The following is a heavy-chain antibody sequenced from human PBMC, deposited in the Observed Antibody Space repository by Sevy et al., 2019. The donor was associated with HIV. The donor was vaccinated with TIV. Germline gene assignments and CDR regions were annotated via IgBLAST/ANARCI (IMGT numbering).Heavy chain of an antibody. V-gene: IGHV5-51*01. Sequence: GESLKISCKGSGYSFTSYWIGWVRQMPGKGLEWMGIIYPGDSDTRYSPSFQGQVTISADKSISTAYLQWSSLKASDTARKCCAGRRDFWSGYYIGGWFDPWGQGTLVTVSS. CDR3: AGRRDFWSGYYIGGWFDP. CDR2: IYPGDSDT. CDR1: GYSFTSYW. J-gene: IGHJ5*02. D-gene: IGHD3-3*01.